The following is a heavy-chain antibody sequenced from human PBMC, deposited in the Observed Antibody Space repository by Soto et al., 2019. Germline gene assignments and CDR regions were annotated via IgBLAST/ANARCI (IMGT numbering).Heavy chain of an antibody. J-gene: IGHJ5*02. CDR1: GFTVRSSG. CDR2: ISYDGSDK. V-gene: IGHV3-30*18. D-gene: IGHD3-16*01. CDR3: AKTSGYDYVWGSSGLDP. Sequence: QPGGSLRLACAASGFTVRSSGIHGVRQAPDKGLQWVAVISYDGSDKYYADSVKGRFTISRDDSTNTMYLQMNSLRLEDTAVYYCAKTSGYDYVWGSSGLDPWGQGTLVTVSS.